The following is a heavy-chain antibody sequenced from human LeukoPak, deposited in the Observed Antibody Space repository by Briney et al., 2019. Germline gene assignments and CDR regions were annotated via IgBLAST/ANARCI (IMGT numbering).Heavy chain of an antibody. CDR2: IIPIFGTA. V-gene: IGHV1-69*01. Sequence: SVKVSCKASGGTFSSYATTWVRQAPGQGLVWIGGIIPIFGTANYAQKFQGRVTITADESTSTAYMELRSLRSEDTAIYFCARVANIAMSVGWFDFWGQGTLVTVSS. CDR3: ARVANIAMSVGWFDF. D-gene: IGHD6-19*01. CDR1: GGTFSSYA. J-gene: IGHJ5*01.